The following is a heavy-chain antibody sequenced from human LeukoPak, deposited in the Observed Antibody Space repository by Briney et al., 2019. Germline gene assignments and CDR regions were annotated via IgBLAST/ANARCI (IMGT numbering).Heavy chain of an antibody. CDR1: GFTFSSYE. V-gene: IGHV3-48*03. J-gene: IGHJ6*03. CDR2: ISSSGSTI. D-gene: IGHD2-15*01. Sequence: GGSLRLSCAASGFTFSSYEMNWVRQAPGKGLEWVSYISSSGSTIYYADSVKGRFTISRDNAKNSLYLQMNSLRAEDTAVYYCARVLRYCSGGNCYSGGLGYMDVWGKGTTVTVSS. CDR3: ARVLRYCSGGNCYSGGLGYMDV.